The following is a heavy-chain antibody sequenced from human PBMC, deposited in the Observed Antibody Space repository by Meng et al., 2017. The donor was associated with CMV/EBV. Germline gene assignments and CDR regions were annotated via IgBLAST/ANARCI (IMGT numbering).Heavy chain of an antibody. Sequence: LKHWGAGLFKPAETLSLTCSVYGGSFSGYYWSWIRQPPGKGLEWIGEINHSGSTNYNPSLKSRVTISVDTSKNQFSLKLSSVTAADTAVYYCARGGNWFDPWGQGTLVTVSS. CDR3: ARGGNWFDP. CDR2: INHSGST. CDR1: GGSFSGYY. V-gene: IGHV4-34*01. J-gene: IGHJ5*02.